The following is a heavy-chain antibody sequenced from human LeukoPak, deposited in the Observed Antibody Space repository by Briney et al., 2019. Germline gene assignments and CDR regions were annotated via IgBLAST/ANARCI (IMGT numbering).Heavy chain of an antibody. Sequence: SVKVSCKASGGTFSSYAISWVRQAPGQGLEWMGRITPIFGTANYAQKFQGRVTITTDKSTSTAYMELSSLRSEDTAVYYCARDRNWNELDYWGQGTLVTVSS. CDR2: ITPIFGTA. CDR3: ARDRNWNELDY. CDR1: GGTFSSYA. D-gene: IGHD1-1*01. J-gene: IGHJ4*02. V-gene: IGHV1-69*05.